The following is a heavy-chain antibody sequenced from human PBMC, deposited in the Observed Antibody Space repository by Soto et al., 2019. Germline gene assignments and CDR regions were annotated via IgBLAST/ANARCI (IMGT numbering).Heavy chain of an antibody. CDR3: ARDPYDFWSGESYGMDV. CDR1: GFTFSSYG. J-gene: IGHJ6*02. V-gene: IGHV3-33*01. CDR2: IWYDGSNK. Sequence: GGSLRLSCAASGFTFSSYGMHWVRQAPGKXLEWVAVIWYDGSNKYYADSVKGRFTISRDNSKNTLYLQMNSLRAEDTAVYYCARDPYDFWSGESYGMDVWGQGTTVTVSS. D-gene: IGHD3-3*01.